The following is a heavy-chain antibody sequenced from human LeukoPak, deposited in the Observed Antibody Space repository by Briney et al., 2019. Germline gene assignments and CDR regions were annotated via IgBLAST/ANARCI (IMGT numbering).Heavy chain of an antibody. CDR1: GFTFSDHH. D-gene: IGHD1-26*01. J-gene: IGHJ4*02. CDR2: SKGKANRYTT. CDR3: AKKRSGSNYPFDY. V-gene: IGHV3-72*01. Sequence: GGSLRLSCAASGFTFSDHHMDWVRQAPGKGLEWVGRSKGKANRYTTEYAASVKGRFTISRDDSKKSVYLQMNSLKTEDTAVYYCAKKRSGSNYPFDYWGQGTLVTVSS.